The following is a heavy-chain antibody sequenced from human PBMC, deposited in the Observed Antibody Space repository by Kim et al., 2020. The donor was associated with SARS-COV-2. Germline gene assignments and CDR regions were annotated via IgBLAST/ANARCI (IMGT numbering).Heavy chain of an antibody. V-gene: IGHV4-61*01. Sequence: SETLSLTCTVSGGSVSSGSYYWSWIRQPPGKGLEWIGYIYYSGSTNYNPSLKSRVTISVDTSKNQFSLKLSSVTAADTAVYYCARGGYDILTGYYLNYGMDVWGQGTTVTVSS. J-gene: IGHJ6*02. CDR3: ARGGYDILTGYYLNYGMDV. CDR2: IYYSGST. D-gene: IGHD3-9*01. CDR1: GGSVSSGSYY.